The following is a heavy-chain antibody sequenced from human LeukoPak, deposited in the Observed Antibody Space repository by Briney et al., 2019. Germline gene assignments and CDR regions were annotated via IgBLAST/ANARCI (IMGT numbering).Heavy chain of an antibody. CDR3: AREAYCGGDCYPYYFDY. CDR1: GFTFRSYW. CDR2: IKQDGSEK. D-gene: IGHD2-21*02. Sequence: GGSLRLFCAASGFTFRSYWMSWVREAPGKGLEWVANIKQDGSEKYYVDSVKGRFTISRDNAKNSLYLQMNSLRAEDTAVYYCAREAYCGGDCYPYYFDYWGQGTLVTVSS. J-gene: IGHJ4*02. V-gene: IGHV3-7*01.